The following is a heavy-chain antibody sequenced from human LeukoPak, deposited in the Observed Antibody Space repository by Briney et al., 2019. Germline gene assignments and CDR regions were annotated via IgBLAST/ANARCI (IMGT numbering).Heavy chain of an antibody. J-gene: IGHJ5*02. CDR2: INPNSGGI. D-gene: IGHD2/OR15-2a*01. CDR1: GYTFTGYY. V-gene: IGHV1-2*02. Sequence: GASVKVSCKASGYTFTGYYMHWVRQAPGQGLEWMGWINPNSGGINYAQKFQGRVTMTRDTSISTAYMELSRLRSDDTAVYYCARDFVSATKGPSRFDPWGQGTLVTVSS. CDR3: ARDFVSATKGPSRFDP.